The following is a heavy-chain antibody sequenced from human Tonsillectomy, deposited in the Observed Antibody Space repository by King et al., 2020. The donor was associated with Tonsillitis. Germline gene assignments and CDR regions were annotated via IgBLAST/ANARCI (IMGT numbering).Heavy chain of an antibody. V-gene: IGHV3-30-3*01. CDR1: GFTFSSYA. D-gene: IGHD2-15*01. Sequence: VQLVESGGGVVQPGRFLRLSCVASGFTFSSYAMNWVRQAPGKGLEWVAVISYDGSNTYYGDSVKGRFNISRDNPKNTLYLQMNSLRIEDTAIYYCARALAYAAGRLPSDVWGQGTTVTVSS. J-gene: IGHJ6*02. CDR2: ISYDGSNT. CDR3: ARALAYAAGRLPSDV.